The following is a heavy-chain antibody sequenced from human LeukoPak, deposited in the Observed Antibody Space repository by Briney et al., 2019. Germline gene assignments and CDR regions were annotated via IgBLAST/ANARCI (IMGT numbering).Heavy chain of an antibody. CDR2: IYSGGST. CDR3: ARVQIEASRSPPPEYYHYGMDV. V-gene: IGHV3-53*01. D-gene: IGHD3-10*01. Sequence: TGGSLRLSCAASGFTFSSYAMSWVRQAPGKGLEWVSVIYSGGSTYYADSVKGRFTISRDNSKNTLYLQMNSLRAEDTAVYYCARVQIEASRSPPPEYYHYGMDVWGQGTTVTVSS. CDR1: GFTFSSYA. J-gene: IGHJ6*02.